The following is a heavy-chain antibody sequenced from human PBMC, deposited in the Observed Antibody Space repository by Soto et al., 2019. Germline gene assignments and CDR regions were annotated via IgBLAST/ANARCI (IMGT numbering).Heavy chain of an antibody. Sequence: EVRLLESGGGLVQPGGSLRLSCAAPGLTFNTYAMSWVRQAPGKGLGWVAGIGGGDTHYADSVTGRFIISRDDPKSMVSLQMNSLRVEDTAVYYCAKDRQNCNSVWDPLDVWGQGTLVTVSA. V-gene: IGHV3-23*01. CDR2: IGGGDT. J-gene: IGHJ3*01. CDR3: AKDRQNCNSVWDPLDV. CDR1: GLTFNTYA. D-gene: IGHD2-15*01.